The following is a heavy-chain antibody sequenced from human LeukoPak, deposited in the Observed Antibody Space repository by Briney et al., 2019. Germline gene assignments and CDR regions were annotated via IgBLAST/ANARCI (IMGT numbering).Heavy chain of an antibody. D-gene: IGHD3-3*01. V-gene: IGHV4-34*01. CDR2: INHSGST. Sequence: SETLSLTCAIYGGSFSGYYWSWIRRPPGKGLEWIGEINHSGSTNYNPSLKSRVTISVDTSKNQFSLKLSSVTAADTAVYYCARGHRYYDFWSGYYTNYYYYYDMDVWGQGTTVTVSS. J-gene: IGHJ6*02. CDR3: ARGHRYYDFWSGYYTNYYYYYDMDV. CDR1: GGSFSGYY.